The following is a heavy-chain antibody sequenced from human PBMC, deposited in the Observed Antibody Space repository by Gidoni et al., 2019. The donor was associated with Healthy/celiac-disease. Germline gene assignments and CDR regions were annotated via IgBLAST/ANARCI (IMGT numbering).Heavy chain of an antibody. J-gene: IGHJ6*02. CDR2: INPNSGGT. CDR3: ARVVTYKIYNYGMDV. V-gene: IGHV1-2*06. CDR1: GYTFTGYY. D-gene: IGHD1-20*01. Sequence: QVQLVQSGAEVKKPGASVKVSCKASGYTFTGYYMHWVRQAPGQGLEWMGRINPNSGGTNYAQKFQGRVTMTRDTSISTAYMELSRLRSDDTAVYYCARVVTYKIYNYGMDVWGQGTTVTVSS.